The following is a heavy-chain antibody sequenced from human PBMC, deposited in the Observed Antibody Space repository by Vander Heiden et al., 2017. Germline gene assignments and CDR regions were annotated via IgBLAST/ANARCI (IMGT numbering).Heavy chain of an antibody. Sequence: QRQLVQSGAEVKKPGASVKVSCKASGYTFSDYGFSWVRQAPGQVLEWMGWISAYNGNTNHAQKLQGRVTMTTDTSTSTAYMELRSLRSDDTAVYYCARTGGMGYISGTRHDFFDYWGQGTLVTVSS. D-gene: IGHD1-20*01. CDR2: ISAYNGNT. V-gene: IGHV1-18*01. J-gene: IGHJ4*02. CDR1: GYTFSDYG. CDR3: ARTGGMGYISGTRHDFFDY.